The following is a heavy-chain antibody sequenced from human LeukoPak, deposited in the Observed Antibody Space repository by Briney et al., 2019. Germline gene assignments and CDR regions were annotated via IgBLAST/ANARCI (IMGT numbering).Heavy chain of an antibody. Sequence: GTSLRLSCAASGFTFDDYAMHWVRQAPGKGLECASGISWNSGSIGYADSVKGRFTISRDNAKNSLYLQMNSLRAEDTALYYCASLLPPEDYGDYWGQGTLLTVSS. CDR1: GFTFDDYA. J-gene: IGHJ4*02. V-gene: IGHV3-9*01. CDR3: ASLLPPEDYGDY. CDR2: ISWNSGSI.